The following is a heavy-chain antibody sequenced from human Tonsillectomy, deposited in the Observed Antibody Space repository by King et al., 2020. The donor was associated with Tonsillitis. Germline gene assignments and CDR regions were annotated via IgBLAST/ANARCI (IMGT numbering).Heavy chain of an antibody. D-gene: IGHD2-2*01. V-gene: IGHV3-23*04. CDR2: ISGINTGT. Sequence: VQLVESGGGLVQPGGSLRLSCAASGFTFSIHAMSWVRQAPGKGLEWVSTISGINTGTYYADSVKGRFTISRDNSENTLYLQMSSLRAEDTAVYYCAKELWDCSSTSCPSYWYFDLWGLGTLVTVSS. J-gene: IGHJ2*01. CDR3: AKELWDCSSTSCPSYWYFDL. CDR1: GFTFSIHA.